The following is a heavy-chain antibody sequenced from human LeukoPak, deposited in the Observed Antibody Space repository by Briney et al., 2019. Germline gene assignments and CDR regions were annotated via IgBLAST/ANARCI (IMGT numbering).Heavy chain of an antibody. CDR2: ISSSSSYI. CDR3: ARGRKGYCSSTSCRDPRYYYYTDV. V-gene: IGHV3-21*01. J-gene: IGHJ6*03. Sequence: GGSLRLSCAASGFTFSSYSMNWVRQAPGKGLEWVSSISSSSSYIYYADSVKGRFTISRDNAKNSLYLQMNSLRAEDTAVYYCARGRKGYCSSTSCRDPRYYYYTDVWGKGTTVTVSS. CDR1: GFTFSSYS. D-gene: IGHD2-2*01.